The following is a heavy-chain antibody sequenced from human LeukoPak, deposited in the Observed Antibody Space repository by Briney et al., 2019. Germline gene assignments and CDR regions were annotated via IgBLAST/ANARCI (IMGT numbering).Heavy chain of an antibody. V-gene: IGHV3-66*01. CDR3: ATSRTDYDLDY. Sequence: PGGSLRLSCAASGFTVSSKYMSWVRQAPGKGLEWVSVIFSGGTTFYADSVKGRFTISRDNSENTLYLQMNSLRAEDTAVYYRATSRTDYDLDYWGQGTLVTVSS. CDR1: GFTVSSKY. CDR2: IFSGGTT. D-gene: IGHD4-17*01. J-gene: IGHJ4*02.